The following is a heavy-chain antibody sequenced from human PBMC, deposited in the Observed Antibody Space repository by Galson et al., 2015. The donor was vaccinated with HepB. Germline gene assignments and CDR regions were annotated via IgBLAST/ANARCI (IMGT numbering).Heavy chain of an antibody. V-gene: IGHV3-15*05. CDR2: IKSKPDGETT. CDR3: TTDVYYSTYWSWLDP. J-gene: IGHJ5*02. CDR1: GFPFNNAW. Sequence: SQRLSCAASGFPFNNAWMTLVRQPPGRGLEWVGRIKSKPDGETTQYAAPVKGRFTISRDDSKTSLYLPMNSLRAEDTAVYYCTTDVYYSTYWSWLDPWGQGTLVTVSS. D-gene: IGHD2-8*02.